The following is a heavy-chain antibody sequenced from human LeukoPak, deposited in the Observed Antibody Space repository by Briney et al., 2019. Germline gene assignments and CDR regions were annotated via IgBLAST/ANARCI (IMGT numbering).Heavy chain of an antibody. CDR3: ARQSYDFWSGYHN. CDR2: INPNSGGT. V-gene: IGHV1-2*02. J-gene: IGHJ4*02. Sequence: GASVKVSCKASGYTFTGYYMHWVRQAPGQGLEWMGWINPNSGGTNYAQKFQGRVTMTRDTSISTAYMELSRLRSGNTAVYYCARQSYDFWSGYHNWGQGTLVTVSS. D-gene: IGHD3-3*01. CDR1: GYTFTGYY.